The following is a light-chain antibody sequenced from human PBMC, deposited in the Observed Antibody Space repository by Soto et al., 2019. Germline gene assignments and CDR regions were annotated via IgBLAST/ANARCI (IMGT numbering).Light chain of an antibody. J-gene: IGKJ1*01. V-gene: IGKV1-5*03. CDR2: QAS. CDR1: QSIGDW. CDR3: HQYNTYST. Sequence: DIPMTQSPSTLSASVGDRVNITCRASQSIGDWLAWYQQKPGKAPKVLIYQASSLKSGVPSRFSGSRSGTEFTLTIRGLQPDDFATYYCHQYNTYSTFGQGTKVEI.